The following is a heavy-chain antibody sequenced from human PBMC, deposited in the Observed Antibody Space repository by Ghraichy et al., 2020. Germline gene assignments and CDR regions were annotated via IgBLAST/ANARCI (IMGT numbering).Heavy chain of an antibody. J-gene: IGHJ4*02. Sequence: ASVKVSCKASGYTFTSDGITWVRQAPGQGLEWMGWINAYTGDTSYAQNLQGRFTMTTETSRSTAYMELRSLRSDDTAVYFCARGRHRSGYYYWGQGTLVTVSS. V-gene: IGHV1-18*01. CDR1: GYTFTSDG. CDR2: INAYTGDT. D-gene: IGHD3-22*01. CDR3: ARGRHRSGYYY.